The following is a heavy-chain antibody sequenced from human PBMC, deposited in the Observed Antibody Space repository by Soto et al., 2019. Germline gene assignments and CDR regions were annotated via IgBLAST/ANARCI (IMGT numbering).Heavy chain of an antibody. V-gene: IGHV4-4*02. J-gene: IGHJ5*02. CDR2: VYHTGDT. D-gene: IGHD2-21*02. Sequence: SETLSLTCGVSGGTVASSHWWSWVRQSPGGGLEWIGNVYHTGDTNLNPSLQSRVTISVDKSNNQFSLRLNSLTAADTAVYFCAREIVTAWGNNYFDHWGPCTLVTVSS. CDR1: GGTVASSHW. CDR3: AREIVTAWGNNYFDH.